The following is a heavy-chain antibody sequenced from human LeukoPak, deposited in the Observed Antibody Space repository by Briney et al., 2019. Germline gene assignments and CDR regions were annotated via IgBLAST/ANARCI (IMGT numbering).Heavy chain of an antibody. CDR3: GMSGDRVPLQDDVFDV. D-gene: IGHD1-26*01. CDR2: IYPGDSGP. J-gene: IGHJ3*01. Sequence: GESLKISCKVSGYSFTSYCIGWVRQMPGKGLEWMGIIYPGDSGPTYSPSFQGQVAISVDKSINTAYLQWSSLQASDTAMYYCGMSGDRVPLQDDVFDVWGQGTMVTVST. CDR1: GYSFTSYC. V-gene: IGHV5-51*01.